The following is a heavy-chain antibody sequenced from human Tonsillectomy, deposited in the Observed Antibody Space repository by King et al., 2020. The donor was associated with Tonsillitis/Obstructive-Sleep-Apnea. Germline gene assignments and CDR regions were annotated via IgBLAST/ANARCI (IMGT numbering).Heavy chain of an antibody. Sequence: VQLVESGGGLVQPGGSLRLSCAASGFTFSSYSMNWVRQAPGKGLEWVSYISSSSSTIYYADSVKGRFTISRDNAKNSLYLQMNSLRDEDTAVYYCARDFPANDFWSGYPTCLDYWGQGTLVTVSS. J-gene: IGHJ4*02. CDR1: GFTFSSYS. CDR3: ARDFPANDFWSGYPTCLDY. D-gene: IGHD3-3*01. CDR2: ISSSSSTI. V-gene: IGHV3-48*02.